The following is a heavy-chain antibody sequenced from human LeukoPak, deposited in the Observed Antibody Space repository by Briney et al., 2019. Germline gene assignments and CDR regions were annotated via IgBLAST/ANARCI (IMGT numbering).Heavy chain of an antibody. CDR2: IYYSGST. V-gene: IGHV4-59*01. Sequence: KSSETLSLTCTVSGGSISSYYWSWIRQPPGKGLEWIGYIYYSGSTNYNPSLKSRVTISVDTSKNQFSLKLSSVTAADTAVYYCARACDSNYSNYDYWGQGTLVTVSS. D-gene: IGHD4-11*01. CDR3: ARACDSNYSNYDY. CDR1: GGSISSYY. J-gene: IGHJ4*02.